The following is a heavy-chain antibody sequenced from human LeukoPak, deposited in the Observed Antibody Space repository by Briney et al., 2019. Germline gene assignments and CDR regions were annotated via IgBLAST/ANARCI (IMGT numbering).Heavy chain of an antibody. J-gene: IGHJ4*02. CDR1: GYSFTSYW. D-gene: IGHD3-10*01. CDR2: IYPDDSDT. V-gene: IGHV5-51*01. Sequence: PGESLKISCKGSGYSFTSYWIAWVRQMPGKGLEWMGIIYPDDSDTRYSPSFQGQVTITADKSISTAYLQWSSLKASDNAMYYCASHSENRGYFGFDYWGQGSLVTVSS. CDR3: ASHSENRGYFGFDY.